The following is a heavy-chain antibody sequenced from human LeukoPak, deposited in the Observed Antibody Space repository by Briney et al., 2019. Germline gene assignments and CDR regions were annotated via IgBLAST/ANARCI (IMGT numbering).Heavy chain of an antibody. V-gene: IGHV1-18*04. CDR3: ARDTPYSSGYYPSDY. CDR1: GYTFSSYG. D-gene: IGHD3-22*01. Sequence: GASVKVSCKASGYTFSSYGIGWVRQAPGQGLEWLGWISAYNGNTNYAQKLQGRVTMTTDTSTNTAYMEMRSLRSDDTPVYYCARDTPYSSGYYPSDYWGQGTLVTVSS. J-gene: IGHJ4*02. CDR2: ISAYNGNT.